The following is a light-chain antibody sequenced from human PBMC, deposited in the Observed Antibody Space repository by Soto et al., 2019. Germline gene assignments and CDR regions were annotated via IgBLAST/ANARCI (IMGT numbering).Light chain of an antibody. CDR2: DVS. CDR3: SSFAGTSYV. V-gene: IGLV2-14*01. Sequence: QSALTQPASVSGSPGQSITISCAGTSSGVGGYNYVSWYQQHPGKAPKLIICDVSNRPSGVSSRFSGSKSGNTASLTISGLQAEDEADYYCSSFAGTSYVFGTGTKVTVL. CDR1: SSGVGGYNY. J-gene: IGLJ1*01.